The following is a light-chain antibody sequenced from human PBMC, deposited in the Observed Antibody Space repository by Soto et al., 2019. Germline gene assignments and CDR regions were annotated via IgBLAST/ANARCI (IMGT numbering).Light chain of an antibody. CDR1: QTISGNF. J-gene: IGKJ1*01. CDR2: KAS. Sequence: TQSPGTLSLSPGERATLSCRASQTISGNFLAWYQQKPGKAPKLLIYKASTLKSGVPSRFSGSGSGTEFTLTISSLQPDDFATYYCQHYNSYSEAFGQGTKVDI. CDR3: QHYNSYSEA. V-gene: IGKV1-5*03.